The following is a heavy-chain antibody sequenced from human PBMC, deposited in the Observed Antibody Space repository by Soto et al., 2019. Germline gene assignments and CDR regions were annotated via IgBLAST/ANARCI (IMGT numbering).Heavy chain of an antibody. CDR3: VSDGQCITTRCYGNWFDP. J-gene: IGHJ5*02. CDR1: GFTFSTYW. CDR2: INSDSSYT. Sequence: EVQLVESGGGLVQPWWSLRLSCAASGFTFSTYWLHWIRQVTGKGLEWVSRINSDSSYTYYAESVKGRVTISRDNAKNTPHWEMNSLRAEDTPVYYCVSDGQCITTRCYGNWFDPWGQGTLVTVSS. D-gene: IGHD2-2*01. V-gene: IGHV3-74*01.